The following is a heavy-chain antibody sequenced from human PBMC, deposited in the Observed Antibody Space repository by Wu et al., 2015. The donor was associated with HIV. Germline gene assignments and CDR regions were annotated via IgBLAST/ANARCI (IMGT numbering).Heavy chain of an antibody. CDR1: GYTFTSLN. V-gene: IGHV1-8*02. CDR3: ARVGVLLTSADLLEYFQH. D-gene: IGHD2/OR15-2a*01. CDR2: MNPKSGSA. J-gene: IGHJ1*01. Sequence: QVQLVQSGTVVQKPGTSVRVPCRVSGYTFTSLNINWIRHAPGRGLEWMGWMNPKSGSAGFGRDFQGRISMTRNNSISTAYMELSGVTSDDTATYYCARVGVLLTSADLLEYFQHWGQGTHVVVSS.